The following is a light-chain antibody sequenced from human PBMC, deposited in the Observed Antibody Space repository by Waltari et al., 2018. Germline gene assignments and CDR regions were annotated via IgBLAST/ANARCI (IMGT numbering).Light chain of an antibody. CDR3: LQFGSPPLT. CDR1: QDIDRF. CDR2: LAS. J-gene: IGKJ4*01. V-gene: IGKV1-9*01. Sequence: DIQMTQSPSSLPASVGDRVTLTCRASQDIDRFLAWYQQRPGKAPKLLVYLASTLSSGVPSRFGGSGSGSDFTLTINSLQPEDFATYYCLQFGSPPLTFGGGTKVEF.